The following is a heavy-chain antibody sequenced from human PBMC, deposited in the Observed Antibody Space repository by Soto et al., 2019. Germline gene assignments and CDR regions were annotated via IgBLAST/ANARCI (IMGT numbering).Heavy chain of an antibody. CDR1: GVTFSSYA. J-gene: IGHJ3*02. Sequence: XGSLRLACSASGVTFSSYAMSWVRQAPGKGLEWVSAISGSGGSTYYADSVKGRFTISRDNSKNTLYLQMNSLRAEDTAVYYCAKDLGHYDSSGYSDAFDIWGQGTMVTVSS. CDR2: ISGSGGST. D-gene: IGHD3-22*01. CDR3: AKDLGHYDSSGYSDAFDI. V-gene: IGHV3-23*01.